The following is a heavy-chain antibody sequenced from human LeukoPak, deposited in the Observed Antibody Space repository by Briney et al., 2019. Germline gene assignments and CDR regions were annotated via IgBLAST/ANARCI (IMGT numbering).Heavy chain of an antibody. Sequence: GGSLRLSCAASGFTFSSYSMNWVRQAPGKGLEWVSSISSSSSYIYYADSAKGRFTISRDNAKNSLYLQMNSLRAEDTAVYYCARVFGGVTDYWGQGTLVTVSS. D-gene: IGHD3-16*01. CDR3: ARVFGGVTDY. V-gene: IGHV3-21*01. J-gene: IGHJ4*02. CDR2: ISSSSSYI. CDR1: GFTFSSYS.